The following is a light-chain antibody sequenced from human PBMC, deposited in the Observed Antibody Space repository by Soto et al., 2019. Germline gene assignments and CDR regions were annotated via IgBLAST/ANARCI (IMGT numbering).Light chain of an antibody. J-gene: IGKJ4*01. V-gene: IGKV3D-20*02. Sequence: EIVLTQSPGTLSLSPGARAPLSCRASQSVSSSYLAWYQQKPGQAPRLLIYDASNRATGIPARFSGSGSGTDFTLTISSLEPEDFAVYYCQQRSNWLTFGGGTKVDIK. CDR3: QQRSNWLT. CDR1: QSVSSSY. CDR2: DAS.